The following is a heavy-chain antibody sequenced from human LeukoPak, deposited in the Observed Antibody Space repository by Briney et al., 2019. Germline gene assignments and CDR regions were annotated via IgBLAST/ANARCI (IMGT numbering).Heavy chain of an antibody. CDR2: INHSGST. J-gene: IGHJ4*02. CDR3: ARRYGRFGVVYFDY. Sequence: SETLSLTCGVYGGSFSGYYWTWIRQPPGKGLEWIGEINHSGSTNYNPSLKSRVTMSLDTSKNQFSLKLNSMTAADTAVYYCARRYGRFGVVYFDYWGQGTLVTVSS. V-gene: IGHV4-34*01. CDR1: GGSFSGYY. D-gene: IGHD3-3*01.